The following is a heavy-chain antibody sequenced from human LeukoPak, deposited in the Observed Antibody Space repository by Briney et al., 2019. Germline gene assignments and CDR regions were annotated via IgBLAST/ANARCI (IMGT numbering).Heavy chain of an antibody. CDR3: ARVSYDSNFDY. D-gene: IGHD3-22*01. CDR1: GGSISSYY. Sequence: SETLSLTCTVSGGSISSYYWSWIRQPPGKGLEWIGYIYHSGSTYYNPSLKSRVTISVDRSKNQFSLKLSSVTAADTAVYYCARVSYDSNFDYWGQGTLVTVSS. J-gene: IGHJ4*02. CDR2: IYHSGST. V-gene: IGHV4-59*12.